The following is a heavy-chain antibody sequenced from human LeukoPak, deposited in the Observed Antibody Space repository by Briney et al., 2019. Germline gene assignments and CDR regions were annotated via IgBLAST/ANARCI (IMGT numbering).Heavy chain of an antibody. D-gene: IGHD2-15*01. V-gene: IGHV3-23*01. CDR2: ISGSGGST. CDR3: ASRAVVVVAATAPPEYYYYGMDV. Sequence: GGSLRLSCAASGVTFSSDAMSWVRQAPGKGLEWVSAISGSGGSTYHADSVKGRFTISRDNSKNTLYLQMNSLRAGDTAVYYCASRAVVVVAATAPPEYYYYGMDVWGQGTTVTVSS. J-gene: IGHJ6*02. CDR1: GVTFSSDA.